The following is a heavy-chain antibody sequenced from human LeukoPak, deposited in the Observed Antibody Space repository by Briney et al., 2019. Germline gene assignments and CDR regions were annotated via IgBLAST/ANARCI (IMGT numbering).Heavy chain of an antibody. CDR3: ARVDIVVVPAATDYYYGMDV. Sequence: GSSVKVSCKASGGTFSCYAISWVRQAPGQGLEWMGGIIPIFGTANYAQKFQGRVTITADESTSTAYMELSSLRSEDTAVYYCARVDIVVVPAATDYYYGMDVWGQGTTVTVSS. D-gene: IGHD2-2*03. CDR2: IIPIFGTA. CDR1: GGTFSCYA. V-gene: IGHV1-69*01. J-gene: IGHJ6*02.